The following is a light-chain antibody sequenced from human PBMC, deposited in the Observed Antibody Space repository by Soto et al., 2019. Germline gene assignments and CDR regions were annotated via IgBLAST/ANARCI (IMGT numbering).Light chain of an antibody. CDR2: EVV. CDR3: SSYAGSNNFDVI. J-gene: IGLJ2*01. CDR1: SSDVGDYNY. V-gene: IGLV2-8*01. Sequence: QSALTQPPSASGSPGQSVSISCTGSSSDVGDYNYVSWYQQHPGKAPKIMIYEVVKRPSGVPDRFSGSKSGNTASLTVSGLQAEDEAEYYCSSYAGSNNFDVIFGGGTQLTVL.